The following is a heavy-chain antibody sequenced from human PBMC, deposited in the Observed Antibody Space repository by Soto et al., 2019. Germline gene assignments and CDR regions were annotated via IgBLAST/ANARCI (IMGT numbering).Heavy chain of an antibody. D-gene: IGHD3-16*01. J-gene: IGHJ6*02. V-gene: IGHV1-18*01. CDR1: GYTFTRYG. CDR2: INTYNGNT. Sequence: QVQLVQSGAEVKNPGASVKVSCKASGYTFTRYGIGWARQAPGQGLEWMGWINTYNGNTNYAQNAQGRVTLTTDTSTSTAYMELRSLRSNDTAIYYCAMVDVYVTPSPQDVRGQGTTVIVSS. CDR3: AMVDVYVTPSPQDV.